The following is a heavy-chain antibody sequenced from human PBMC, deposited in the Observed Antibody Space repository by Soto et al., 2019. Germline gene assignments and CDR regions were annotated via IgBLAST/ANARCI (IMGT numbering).Heavy chain of an antibody. CDR3: ATVTTYGYYYYGMDV. V-gene: IGHV4-61*01. Sequence: PSETLSLTCTVSGGSVSSGSYYWSWIRQPPGKGLEWIGYIYYSGSTNYNPSLKSRVTISVDTSKNQFSLKLSSVTAADTAVYYCATVTTYGYYYYGMDVWGQGTTVTVSS. CDR1: GGSVSSGSYY. D-gene: IGHD4-17*01. J-gene: IGHJ6*02. CDR2: IYYSGST.